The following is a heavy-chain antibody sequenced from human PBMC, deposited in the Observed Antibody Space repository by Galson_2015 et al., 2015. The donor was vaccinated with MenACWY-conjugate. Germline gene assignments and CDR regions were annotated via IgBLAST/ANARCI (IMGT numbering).Heavy chain of an antibody. CDR3: ARGSRGSGWSS. CDR1: GFTFSSYA. J-gene: IGHJ5*02. Sequence: LRLSCAASGFTFSSYAMYWVRQAPGKGLEWVSSITTGGDKTFYAGSVKGRFTISRDNFKNTLSLQMNSLRVEDTAVYYCARGSRGSGWSSWGQGILVTVSA. V-gene: IGHV3-23*01. D-gene: IGHD6-19*01. CDR2: ITTGGDKT.